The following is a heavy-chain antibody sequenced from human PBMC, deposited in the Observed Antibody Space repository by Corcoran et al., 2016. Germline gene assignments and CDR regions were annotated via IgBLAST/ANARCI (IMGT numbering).Heavy chain of an antibody. CDR2: IYYSGST. D-gene: IGHD1-26*01. J-gene: IGHJ4*02. V-gene: IGHV4-59*01. CDR1: GGSISSYY. Sequence: QVQLQESGPGLVKPSETLSLTCTVSGGSISSYYWSWIRQPPGKGLEWIGYIYYSGSTNYNPSLKSRVTISVDTSKNQFSLKLSSVTAADTAVYYCATGRGGSRRQIDYWGQGTLVTVSS. CDR3: ATGRGGSRRQIDY.